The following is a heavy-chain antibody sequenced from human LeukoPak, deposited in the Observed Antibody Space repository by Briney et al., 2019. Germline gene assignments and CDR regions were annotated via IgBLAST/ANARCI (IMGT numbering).Heavy chain of an antibody. CDR1: GFTFSSYS. CDR3: ADGDFGY. D-gene: IGHD4-17*01. J-gene: IGHJ4*02. Sequence: GGSLRLSCAASGFTFSSYSMSWVRQAPGKGLEWVSYISSSSRTIYYADSVKGRFTISRDNAKSSLYLQMNSLRGEDTAVYYCADGDFGYWGQGTLVTVSS. CDR2: ISSSSRTI. V-gene: IGHV3-48*01.